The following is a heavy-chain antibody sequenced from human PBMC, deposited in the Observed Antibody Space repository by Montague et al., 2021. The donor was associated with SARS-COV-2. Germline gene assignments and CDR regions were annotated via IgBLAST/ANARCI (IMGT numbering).Heavy chain of an antibody. V-gene: IGHV4-38-2*02. CDR1: GYSISTGYY. CDR2: IYHSGST. J-gene: IGHJ3*02. Sequence: SETLSLTCTVSGYSISTGYYWGWIRRPPGKGLEWIGTIYHSGSTYFNPSLKSRVTIPVDTSKNQFSLNLSSVTAADTAVYYCAKVAGSHDTFDIWGRGTMVTVSS. CDR3: AKVAGSHDTFDI. D-gene: IGHD6-19*01.